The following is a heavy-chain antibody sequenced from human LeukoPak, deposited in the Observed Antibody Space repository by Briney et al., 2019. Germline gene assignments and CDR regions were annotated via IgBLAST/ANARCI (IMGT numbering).Heavy chain of an antibody. CDR3: AREKSSGWYGGDFDY. J-gene: IGHJ4*02. Sequence: SETLSLTCTVSGGSISSYYWSWIRQPPGKGLEWIGYIFYSGSTNYNPSLKSRVTISVDTSKSQFSPNLSSVTAADTAVYYCAREKSSGWYGGDFDYWGQGTLVTVSS. D-gene: IGHD6-19*01. CDR2: IFYSGST. V-gene: IGHV4-59*01. CDR1: GGSISSYY.